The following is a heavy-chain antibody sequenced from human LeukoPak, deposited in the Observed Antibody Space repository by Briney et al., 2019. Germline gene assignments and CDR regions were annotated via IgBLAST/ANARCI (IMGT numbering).Heavy chain of an antibody. Sequence: ASVKVSCKTSGYSFTRYNLHWVRQAPGQRLEWMGIIKPSGDNTNNAQKFQGRVTMTSDTSTSTVYMELSSLKSEDTAVYYCARVRDGYNDAYDFWGQGTMVTVTS. J-gene: IGHJ3*01. CDR1: GYSFTRYN. CDR3: ARVRDGYNDAYDF. V-gene: IGHV1-46*01. CDR2: IKPSGDNT. D-gene: IGHD5-24*01.